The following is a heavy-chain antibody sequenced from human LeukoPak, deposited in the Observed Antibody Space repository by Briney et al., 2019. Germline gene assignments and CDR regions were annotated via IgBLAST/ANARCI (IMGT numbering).Heavy chain of an antibody. CDR2: ISWDGGST. V-gene: IGHV3-43D*03. CDR1: GFTFDDYA. Sequence: PGGSLRLSCAASGFTFDDYAMHWVRQAPGKGLEWVSLISWDGGSTYYADSVKGRFTISRDNSKNTLYLQMNSLRAEDTAVYYCVGHSDCWGQGTLVTVSS. J-gene: IGHJ4*02. CDR3: VGHSDC. D-gene: IGHD3-16*01.